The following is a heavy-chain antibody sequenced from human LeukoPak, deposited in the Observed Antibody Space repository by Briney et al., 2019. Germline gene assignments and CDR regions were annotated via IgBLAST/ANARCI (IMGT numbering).Heavy chain of an antibody. CDR2: IWDDGNNK. V-gene: IGHV3-33*01. CDR1: GFTFTSYG. CDR3: ARDRMGSSWYNGMDV. J-gene: IGHJ6*02. Sequence: PGRSLRLSCAASGFTFTSYGMHWVRQAPGKGLDWVALIWDDGNNKYYADSVKGRFTISRDNSKNTLYLQMNSLRAEDTAVYYCARDRMGSSWYNGMDVGGQGTTVTVSS. D-gene: IGHD6-13*01.